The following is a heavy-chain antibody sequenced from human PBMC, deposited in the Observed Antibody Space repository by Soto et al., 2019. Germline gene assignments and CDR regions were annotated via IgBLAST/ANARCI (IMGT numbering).Heavy chain of an antibody. CDR3: ARSGRFLECLVQDAFDI. D-gene: IGHD3-3*01. Sequence: GASVKVSCKASGXTFASYGISWGRQAPGQGLEWMGWISAYNGNTNYAQKLQGRVTMTTDTSTSTAYMELRSLRSDDTAVYYCARSGRFLECLVQDAFDIWGQGTMVTVSS. V-gene: IGHV1-18*01. CDR1: GXTFASYG. CDR2: ISAYNGNT. J-gene: IGHJ3*02.